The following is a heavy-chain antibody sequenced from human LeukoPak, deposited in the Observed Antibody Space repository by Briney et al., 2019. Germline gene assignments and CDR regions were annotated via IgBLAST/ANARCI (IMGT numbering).Heavy chain of an antibody. CDR1: GFTFSSYA. D-gene: IGHD3-3*01. V-gene: IGHV3-23*01. Sequence: GGSLRLSXAASGFTFSSYAMSWVCQAPGKGLEWVSAISGSGGSTYYADSVKGRFTISRDNSKNTLYLQMNSLRAEDTAVYYCAKDLDTIFGVVIIPKGVFDYWGQGTLVTVSS. CDR3: AKDLDTIFGVVIIPKGVFDY. CDR2: ISGSGGST. J-gene: IGHJ4*02.